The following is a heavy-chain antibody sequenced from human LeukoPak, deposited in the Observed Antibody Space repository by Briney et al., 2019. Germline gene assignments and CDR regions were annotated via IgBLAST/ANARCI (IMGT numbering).Heavy chain of an antibody. D-gene: IGHD3-22*01. CDR2: VYHSGPT. CDR3: ARTLSDSSPVAT. Sequence: SETLSLTCSVSGYFLNSGFYWGWIRQPPGKGLEWIARVYHSGPTIYNPSLKSRGTMPMDTSMNHSALKLRSVTAADTAVYYCARTLSDSSPVATWGQGTLVTVSS. V-gene: IGHV4-38-2*02. J-gene: IGHJ4*02. CDR1: GYFLNSGFY.